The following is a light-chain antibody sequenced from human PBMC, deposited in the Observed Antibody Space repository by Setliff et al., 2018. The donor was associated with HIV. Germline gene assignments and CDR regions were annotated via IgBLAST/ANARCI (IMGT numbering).Light chain of an antibody. J-gene: IGLJ1*01. Sequence: QSALAQPASVSGSPGQSITISYTGTSSDVGSYNLVSWYQQHPGKAPKLMIYEVSKRPSGFSNRISGSKSGNTASLTISGLQAEDEADYYCCSYAGSSTPYVFGTGTKVTVL. CDR1: SSDVGSYNL. CDR3: CSYAGSSTPYV. V-gene: IGLV2-23*02. CDR2: EVS.